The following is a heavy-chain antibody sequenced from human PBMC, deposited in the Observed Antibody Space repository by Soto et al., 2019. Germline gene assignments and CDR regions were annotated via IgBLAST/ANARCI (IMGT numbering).Heavy chain of an antibody. V-gene: IGHV3-48*02. CDR2: ISSSSSTI. CDR1: GFTFSSYS. J-gene: IGHJ6*02. Sequence: GGSLRLSCVASGFTFSSYSMNWVRQAPGKGLEWVSYISSSSSTIYYADSVKGRFTNSRDNAKISLYLQMNSLRDEDTAVYYYARVMRCPTATHLCYYYYGMDVWGQGTTVTVSS. CDR3: ARVMRCPTATHLCYYYYGMDV. D-gene: IGHD2-15*01.